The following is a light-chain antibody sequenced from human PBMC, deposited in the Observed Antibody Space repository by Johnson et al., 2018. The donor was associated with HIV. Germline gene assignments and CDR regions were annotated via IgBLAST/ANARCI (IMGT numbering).Light chain of an antibody. CDR3: GTWDSSLSAGGV. Sequence: HSVLTQPPSVSAAPGQKVTISCSGSSSNIANKYVSWYQQLPGTAPKLLIYDNNKRPSGIPDRFSGSKSGTSATMGITGLQTGDEADYYCGTWDSSLSAGGVFGTGTKVTVL. V-gene: IGLV1-51*01. CDR1: SSNIANKY. J-gene: IGLJ1*01. CDR2: DNN.